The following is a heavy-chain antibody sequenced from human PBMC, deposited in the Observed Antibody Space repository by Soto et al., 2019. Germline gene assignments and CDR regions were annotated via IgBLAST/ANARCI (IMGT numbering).Heavy chain of an antibody. Sequence: SETLSLTCAGYGGSFSGYYWSWIRQPPGKGLEWIGEINHSGSTNYNPSLKSRVTISVDTSKNQFSLKLSSVTAADTAGYYCARGGGVYDILTGYSDTPHTWFDPWGQGTLVTVSS. CDR3: ARGGGVYDILTGYSDTPHTWFDP. CDR2: INHSGST. CDR1: GGSFSGYY. J-gene: IGHJ5*02. V-gene: IGHV4-34*01. D-gene: IGHD3-9*01.